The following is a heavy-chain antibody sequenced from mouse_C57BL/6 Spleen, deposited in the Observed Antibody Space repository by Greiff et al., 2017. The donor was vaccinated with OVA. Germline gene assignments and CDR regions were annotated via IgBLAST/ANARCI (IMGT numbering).Heavy chain of an antibody. CDR3: ARETGTSYWYFDV. J-gene: IGHJ1*03. CDR2: IYPRDGST. V-gene: IGHV1-85*01. CDR1: GYTFTSYD. D-gene: IGHD4-1*01. Sequence: LVESGPELVKPGASVKLSCKASGYTFTSYDINWVKQRPGQGLEWIGWIYPRDGSTKYNEKFKGKATLTVDTSSSTAYMELHSLTSEDSAVYFCARETGTSYWYFDVWGTGTTVTVSS.